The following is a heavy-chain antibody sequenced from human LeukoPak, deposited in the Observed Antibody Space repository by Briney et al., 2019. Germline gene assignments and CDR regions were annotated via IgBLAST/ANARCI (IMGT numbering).Heavy chain of an antibody. D-gene: IGHD5-12*01. J-gene: IGHJ4*02. V-gene: IGHV3-20*04. CDR2: INWNGGST. CDR3: AIRFSGYEFDY. CDR1: GFTFDDYG. Sequence: PGGSLRLSCAASGFTFDDYGMSWVRQAPGKGLEWVSGINWNGGSTGYADSVKGRFTISRDNAKNSLYLQMNSLRAEDTALYCCAIRFSGYEFDYWGQGTLVTVSS.